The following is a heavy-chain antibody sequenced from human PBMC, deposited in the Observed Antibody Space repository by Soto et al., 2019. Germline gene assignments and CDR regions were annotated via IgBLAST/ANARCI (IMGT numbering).Heavy chain of an antibody. J-gene: IGHJ4*02. V-gene: IGHV3-23*01. Sequence: AGGSLRLSCATSGFTFSSHAMSWVRPAPGKGLEWVSAISGSGGSTYYADSVKGRFTISRDNSKNTLYLQMNSLRAEDTAVYYCAKALRFLEWLAIDYWGQGTLVTVSS. CDR1: GFTFSSHA. CDR3: AKALRFLEWLAIDY. D-gene: IGHD3-3*01. CDR2: ISGSGGST.